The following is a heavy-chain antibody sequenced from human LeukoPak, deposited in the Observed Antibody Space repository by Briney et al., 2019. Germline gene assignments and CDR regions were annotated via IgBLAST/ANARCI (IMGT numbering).Heavy chain of an antibody. J-gene: IGHJ6*02. Sequence: SETLSLTCTVSGGSISSGGYYWSWIRQHPGKGLEWIGYIYYSGSTYYNPSLKSRVTISVDTSKNQFSLKLSSVTAADTAVYYCARTGYSYGYGYYYYGMDVWGQGTTVTVSS. D-gene: IGHD5-18*01. CDR2: IYYSGST. V-gene: IGHV4-31*03. CDR3: ARTGYSYGYGYYYYGMDV. CDR1: GGSISSGGYY.